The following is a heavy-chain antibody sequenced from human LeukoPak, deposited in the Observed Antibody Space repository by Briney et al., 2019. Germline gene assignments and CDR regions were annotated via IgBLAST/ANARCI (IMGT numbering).Heavy chain of an antibody. CDR1: GFTFSNYD. Sequence: PGGSLRLSCAASGFTFSNYDMKWVRQAPGKGLEWVSSISETSTYIYYADSVKGRFTISRDNSKNTLYLQMNSLRAEDTAVYYCAKDPGTARNPWGQGTLVTVSS. V-gene: IGHV3-23*01. D-gene: IGHD1-1*01. CDR2: ISETSTYI. J-gene: IGHJ5*02. CDR3: AKDPGTARNP.